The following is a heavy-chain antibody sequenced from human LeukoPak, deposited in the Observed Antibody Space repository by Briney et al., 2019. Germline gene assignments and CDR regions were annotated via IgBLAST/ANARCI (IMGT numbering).Heavy chain of an antibody. CDR3: AREHYYGSGSYYQRTDY. CDR2: IYYSGST. V-gene: IGHV4-61*01. CDR1: GGSVSSGSYY. D-gene: IGHD3-10*01. J-gene: IGHJ4*02. Sequence: SETLSLTCTVSGGSVSSGSYYWSWIRQPPEKGLEWIGYIYYSGSTNYNPSLKSRVTISVDTSKNQFSLKLSSVTAADTAVYYCAREHYYGSGSYYQRTDYWGQGTLVTVSS.